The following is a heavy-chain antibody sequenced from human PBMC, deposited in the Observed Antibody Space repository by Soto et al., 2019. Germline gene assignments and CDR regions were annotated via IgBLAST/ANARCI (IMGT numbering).Heavy chain of an antibody. Sequence: HVQLQESGPGLVKPSETLSLICTVSGDSISSYYWSWIRQPPGKGLEWIGFIYYTGSTNYNPSLKSCVTISVDPSKTPLSLKLSSLTAADTAVYYCARRAPAVPGRIDFWGQGNLVTVS. J-gene: IGHJ4*02. CDR3: ARRAPAVPGRIDF. CDR1: GDSISSYY. V-gene: IGHV4-59*12. CDR2: IYYTGST. D-gene: IGHD6-19*01.